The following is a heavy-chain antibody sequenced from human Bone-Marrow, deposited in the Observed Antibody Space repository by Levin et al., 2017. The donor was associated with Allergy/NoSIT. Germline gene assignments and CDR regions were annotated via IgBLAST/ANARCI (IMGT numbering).Heavy chain of an antibody. CDR2: IRDKSYGGTT. J-gene: IGHJ6*02. CDR3: GRGAYFYYGVDV. CDR1: GLTFGDYC. V-gene: IGHV3-49*03. D-gene: IGHD2-21*01. Sequence: GGSLRLSCTASGLTFGDYCMSWFRQAPRKGLEWIGFIRDKSYGGTTEYAASVRGRFSISRDDSKSIAYLQMNNLKIEDTAVYYCGRGAYFYYGVDVWGQGTTVTVSS.